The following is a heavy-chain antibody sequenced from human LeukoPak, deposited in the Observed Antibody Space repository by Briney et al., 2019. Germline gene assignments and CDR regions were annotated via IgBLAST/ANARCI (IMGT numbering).Heavy chain of an antibody. V-gene: IGHV4-39*01. CDR1: GDSVSRSDSD. J-gene: IGHJ1*01. CDR3: ARRRYYDGSGYLE. CDR2: IYYSGTT. D-gene: IGHD3-22*01. Sequence: PSQTLSLTCSVSGDSVSRSDSDWDWIRQPPGKGLEWIGTIYYSGTTYYSPSLKSRVTMSVDPSNNQLSLTLRSVTAVDTAVYYCARRRYYDGSGYLEWGQGILLSVSS.